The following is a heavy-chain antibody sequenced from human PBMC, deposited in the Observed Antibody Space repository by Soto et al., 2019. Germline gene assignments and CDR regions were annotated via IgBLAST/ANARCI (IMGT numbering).Heavy chain of an antibody. V-gene: IGHV1-18*04. CDR1: GYTFTNYD. CDR3: ARGYVSLLLGWLI. CDR2: INAYNGNT. Sequence: ASVKVSCKASGYTFTNYDIHWVRQAPGQGLEWVGWINAYNGNTNYAQKLQGRVTMTTDTSMSTAYMDLSRLRSDDTAVYYCARGYVSLLLGWLIWGQGTLVTVSS. D-gene: IGHD3-3*01. J-gene: IGHJ1*01.